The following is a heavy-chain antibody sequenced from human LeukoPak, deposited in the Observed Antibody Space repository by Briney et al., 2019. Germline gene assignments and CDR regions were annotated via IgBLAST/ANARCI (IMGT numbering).Heavy chain of an antibody. CDR2: IYSDSNT. CDR3: AKEWGGSSGYSPFDP. Sequence: PGGSLRLSCAASGFSVSSNYLTWVRQAPGKGLECVSVIYSDSNTYYADSVKGRFTISRDNSKNTLYLQMNSLRAEDTAVYYCAKEWGGSSGYSPFDPWGQGTLVTVSS. V-gene: IGHV3-53*01. J-gene: IGHJ5*02. D-gene: IGHD3-22*01. CDR1: GFSVSSNY.